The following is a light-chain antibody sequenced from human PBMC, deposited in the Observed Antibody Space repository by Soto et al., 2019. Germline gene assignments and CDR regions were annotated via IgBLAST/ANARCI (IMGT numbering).Light chain of an antibody. V-gene: IGKV1-12*01. Sequence: DIQMTQSPSSVSASVGDRVTITCRASQGITNWLAWYQQKPGKAPKLLIYAASGLPSGVPSRFSRSGSRTDFTLTISSLQPEDFATYYCQQANSFPLTFGGGTKVEIK. CDR3: QQANSFPLT. CDR2: AAS. CDR1: QGITNW. J-gene: IGKJ4*01.